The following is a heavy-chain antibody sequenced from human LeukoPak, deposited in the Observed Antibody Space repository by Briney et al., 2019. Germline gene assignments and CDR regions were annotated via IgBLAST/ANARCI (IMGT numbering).Heavy chain of an antibody. CDR3: ARDFGYCSSTSRYQHGY. CDR1: GYTFTSYG. CDR2: ISAYNGNT. V-gene: IGHV1-18*01. J-gene: IGHJ4*02. Sequence: ASVKVSCKASGYTFTSYGISWVRQAPGQGLEWMGWISAYNGNTNYAQKLQGRVTMTTDTSTSTAYMELRSLRSDDTAVYYCARDFGYCSSTSRYQHGYWGQGTLVTVSS. D-gene: IGHD2-2*03.